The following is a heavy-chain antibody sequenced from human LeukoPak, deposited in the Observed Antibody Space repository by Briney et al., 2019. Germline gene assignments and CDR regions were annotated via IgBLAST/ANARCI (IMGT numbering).Heavy chain of an antibody. Sequence: PSETLSLTCAVSGGSISSSNWWSWVRQPPGKGLEWIGEIYHSGSTNYNPSLKSRVTISVDKSKNQFSLKLSSVTAADTAVYYCARDRIVVVTAAFDYWGQGTLVTASS. CDR1: GGSISSSNW. CDR3: ARDRIVVVTAAFDY. V-gene: IGHV4-4*02. CDR2: IYHSGST. D-gene: IGHD2-21*02. J-gene: IGHJ4*02.